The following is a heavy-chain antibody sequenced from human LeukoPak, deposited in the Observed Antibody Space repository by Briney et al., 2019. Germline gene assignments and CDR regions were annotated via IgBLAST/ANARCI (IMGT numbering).Heavy chain of an antibody. Sequence: GGSLRLSCAASGFTFSNFGMHWVRQAPGKGLEWVTFTRYDGSNRYYADSVKGRFTISRDNSKNTVYLQMHSLRAEDTAVYYCARRGSTTLDYWGQGTLVTVSS. CDR3: ARRGSTTLDY. J-gene: IGHJ4*02. D-gene: IGHD1-14*01. V-gene: IGHV3-30*02. CDR1: GFTFSNFG. CDR2: TRYDGSNR.